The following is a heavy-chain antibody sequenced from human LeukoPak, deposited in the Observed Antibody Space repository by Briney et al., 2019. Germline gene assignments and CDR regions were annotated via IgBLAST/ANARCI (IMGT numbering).Heavy chain of an antibody. CDR2: ISYDGSNK. V-gene: IGHV3-30-3*01. Sequence: GGSLRLSCAASGFTFSSIAMTWVRQAPGKGLEWVAVISYDGSNKYYADSVKGRFTISRDNSKNTLYLQMNSLRAEDTAVYYCAREDDSRGDKIDYWGQGTLVTVSS. CDR3: AREDDSRGDKIDY. J-gene: IGHJ4*02. D-gene: IGHD3-22*01. CDR1: GFTFSSIA.